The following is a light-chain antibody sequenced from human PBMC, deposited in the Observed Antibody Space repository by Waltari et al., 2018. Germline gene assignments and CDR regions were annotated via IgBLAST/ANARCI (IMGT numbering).Light chain of an antibody. CDR3: QQYHSFSRFA. CDR1: QRITTW. V-gene: IGKV1-5*03. CDR2: KAS. Sequence: DIQLTQSPSTLSASVGDRVTITCRASQRITTWLAWYQQKPGTAPKLLIYKASTLQSGVPSRFSASGSGTEFTLTISSLQPDDFATYYCQQYHSFSRFAFGPGTKVHLK. J-gene: IGKJ3*01.